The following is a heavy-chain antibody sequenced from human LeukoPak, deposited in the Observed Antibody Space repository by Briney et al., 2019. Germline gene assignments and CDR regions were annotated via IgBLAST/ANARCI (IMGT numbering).Heavy chain of an antibody. V-gene: IGHV4-34*01. D-gene: IGHD4-23*01. CDR2: INHSGST. CDR1: GGSFSGYY. J-gene: IGHJ4*02. CDR3: ASATMVVTPRYFDY. Sequence: SETLSLTCAVYGGSFSGYYWSWIRQPPGKGLEWIGEINHSGSTNYSPSLKSRVTISVDTSKNQFSLKLSSVTAADTAVYYCASATMVVTPRYFDYWGQGTLVTVSS.